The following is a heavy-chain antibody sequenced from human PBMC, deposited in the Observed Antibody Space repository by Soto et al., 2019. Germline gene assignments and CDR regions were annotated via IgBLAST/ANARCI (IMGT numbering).Heavy chain of an antibody. V-gene: IGHV1-69*13. Sequence: SVKGSCKASGGTFSSYAISWVRQAPGQGLEWMGGIIPIFGTANYAQKFQGRVTITADESTSTAYMELSSLRSEDTAVYYCARSLSLQYSSTNFDYWGQGTLVTVSS. CDR3: ARSLSLQYSSTNFDY. CDR2: IIPIFGTA. D-gene: IGHD6-13*01. J-gene: IGHJ4*02. CDR1: GGTFSSYA.